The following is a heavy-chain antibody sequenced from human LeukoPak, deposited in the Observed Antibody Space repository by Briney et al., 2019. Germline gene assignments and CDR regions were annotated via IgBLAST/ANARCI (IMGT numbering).Heavy chain of an antibody. V-gene: IGHV3-9*03. Sequence: AGRLPSPSCALSGFTLDDYGRDCVRQAAEKVLGLDSGISWDSGSISYADFVKGRLTIFRDNAKNSLYLQMKSPGAEVMSLYYSAKGLRASQRYFDYGGQGTVVTVSA. CDR2: ISWDSGSI. CDR3: AKGLRASQRYFDY. CDR1: GFTLDDYG. J-gene: IGHJ4*02. D-gene: IGHD1-1*01.